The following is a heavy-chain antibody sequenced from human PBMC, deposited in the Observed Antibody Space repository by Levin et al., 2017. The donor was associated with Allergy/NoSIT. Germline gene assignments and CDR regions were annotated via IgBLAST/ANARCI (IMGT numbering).Heavy chain of an antibody. CDR3: AKALTIAANAFDI. Sequence: SLKISCAASGFTFDDYAMHWVRQAPGKGLEWVAGISWNSGSIGYADSVKGRFTISRDNAKNSLYLQMNSLRAEDTALYYCAKALTIAANAFDIWGQGTMVTVSS. CDR1: GFTFDDYA. V-gene: IGHV3-9*01. CDR2: ISWNSGSI. J-gene: IGHJ3*02. D-gene: IGHD6-13*01.